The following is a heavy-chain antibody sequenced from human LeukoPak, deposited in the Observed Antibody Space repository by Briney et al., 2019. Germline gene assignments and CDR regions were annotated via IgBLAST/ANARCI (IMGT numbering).Heavy chain of an antibody. Sequence: GGSLRLSCAASGFTFSSYGMHWVRQAPGKGLEWVAVISYDGSNKYYADSAKGRFTISRDNSKNTLYLQMNSLRAEDTAVYYCAKGPPLRYFDWLLNLYFDYWGQGTLVTVSS. CDR1: GFTFSSYG. CDR2: ISYDGSNK. CDR3: AKGPPLRYFDWLLNLYFDY. D-gene: IGHD3-9*01. V-gene: IGHV3-30*18. J-gene: IGHJ4*02.